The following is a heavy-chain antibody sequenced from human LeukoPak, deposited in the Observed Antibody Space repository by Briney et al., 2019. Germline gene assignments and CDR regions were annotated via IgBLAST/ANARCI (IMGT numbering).Heavy chain of an antibody. J-gene: IGHJ4*02. Sequence: GGSLRLSCVASGFTFSNYAMSWVRQAPGKGLEWVSVFRGSGGSTDYADSVKGRFTISTNTSKNTLYLEMNSLRVEDTAVYYCAGRIAVAGTLQCWGQGTLVTVSS. D-gene: IGHD6-19*01. CDR1: GFTFSNYA. V-gene: IGHV3-23*01. CDR2: FRGSGGST. CDR3: AGRIAVAGTLQC.